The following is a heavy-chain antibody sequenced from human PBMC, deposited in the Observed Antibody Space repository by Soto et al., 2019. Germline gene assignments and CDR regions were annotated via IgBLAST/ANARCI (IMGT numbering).Heavy chain of an antibody. D-gene: IGHD2-2*01. Sequence: QITLKESGPTLVKPTQTLTLTCTFSGFSLSTSGVGVGWIRQPPGKALEWLALIYWDDDKRYSPSLKSRLTITNDTSKNQVVLTMTNMDPVDTATYYCAHSREDIVLVPAAIRDWFDPWGQGTLVTVSS. V-gene: IGHV2-5*02. CDR3: AHSREDIVLVPAAIRDWFDP. J-gene: IGHJ5*02. CDR2: IYWDDDK. CDR1: GFSLSTSGVG.